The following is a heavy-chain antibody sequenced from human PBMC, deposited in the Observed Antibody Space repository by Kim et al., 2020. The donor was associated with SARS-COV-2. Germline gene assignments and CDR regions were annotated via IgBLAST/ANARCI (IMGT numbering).Heavy chain of an antibody. Sequence: SETLSLTCTVPGGSISSGDYYWSWIRQPPGKGLEWIGYIYYSGSTNYNPSLKSRVTISVDTSKNQFSLRVNSVTAADTAIYYCARGPSYSSSSRAFDYWGQGTLVTVSS. CDR3: ARGPSYSSSSRAFDY. D-gene: IGHD6-6*01. CDR1: GGSISSGDYY. J-gene: IGHJ4*02. V-gene: IGHV4-30-4*01. CDR2: IYYSGST.